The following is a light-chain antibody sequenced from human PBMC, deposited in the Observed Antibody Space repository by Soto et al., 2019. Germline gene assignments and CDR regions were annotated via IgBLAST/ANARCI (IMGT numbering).Light chain of an antibody. CDR3: QQYNDNWPT. Sequence: EIVMTHYPDTLSVSPGETVTLSCRASQSVRTNLAWYQHKPGQSPRLLIYGSSKRATGFPARFSGSGSGTEFTLTISSLQSEDFAVYYCQQYNDNWPTFGQGTKVDIK. CDR1: QSVRTN. J-gene: IGKJ1*01. V-gene: IGKV3-15*01. CDR2: GSS.